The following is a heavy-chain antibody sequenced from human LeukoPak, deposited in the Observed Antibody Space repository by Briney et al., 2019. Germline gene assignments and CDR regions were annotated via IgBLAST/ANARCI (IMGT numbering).Heavy chain of an antibody. CDR3: AKAGGYSYGNYFDY. J-gene: IGHJ4*02. CDR1: GFTFSSYA. CDR2: VSVSGDNT. Sequence: GGSLRLSRAASGFTFSSYAMNWVRQAPGKGLEWVSVVSVSGDNTYYADSVKGRFTISRDNSKNTLYLQLNSLSAEDTAVYYCAKAGGYSYGNYFDYWGQGTLVTVSS. V-gene: IGHV3-23*01. D-gene: IGHD5-18*01.